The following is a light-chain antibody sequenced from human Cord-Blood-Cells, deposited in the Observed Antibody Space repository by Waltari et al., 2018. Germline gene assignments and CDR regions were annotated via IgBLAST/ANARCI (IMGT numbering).Light chain of an antibody. Sequence: QSALPPTPSPSGSPGQSLTLSSTPTSSHVARYHRFSWYQPPPGPAPKLLIYEVSNRPAGVPDRFSGSKSGNTASLTISGLQAEDEADYYCSSYTSSSTFVFGTGTKVTVL. CDR3: SSYTSSSTFV. CDR2: EVS. J-gene: IGLJ1*01. CDR1: SSHVARYHR. V-gene: IGLV2-18*02.